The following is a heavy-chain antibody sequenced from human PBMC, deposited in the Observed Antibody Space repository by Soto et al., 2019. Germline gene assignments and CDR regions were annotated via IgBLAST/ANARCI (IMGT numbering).Heavy chain of an antibody. Sequence: QVQLQESGPGLVKPSQTVSLTCTVSGGSISSGGYYWSWIRQHPGKGLEWIGYIYYSGTTYYNPALKSRVTISVDTSENQFSLKLSSVTAADTAVYYCARVGVGSFDYWGQGTLVTVSS. CDR3: ARVGVGSFDY. D-gene: IGHD1-26*01. CDR2: IYYSGTT. CDR1: GGSISSGGYY. V-gene: IGHV4-31*03. J-gene: IGHJ4*02.